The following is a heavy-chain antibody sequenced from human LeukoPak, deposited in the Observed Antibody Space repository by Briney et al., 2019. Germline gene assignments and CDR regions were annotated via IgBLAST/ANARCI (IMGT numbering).Heavy chain of an antibody. CDR3: ARVPYYDILTGYYGGYFDY. Sequence: SETLSLTCTVSGGSISSGDYYWSWIRQPPGKGLEWIGYIYYSGSTYYNPSLKSRVTISVDTSKNQLSLKLSSVTAADTAVYYCARVPYYDILTGYYGGYFDYWGQGTLVTVSS. D-gene: IGHD3-9*01. V-gene: IGHV4-30-4*01. CDR2: IYYSGST. CDR1: GGSISSGDYY. J-gene: IGHJ4*02.